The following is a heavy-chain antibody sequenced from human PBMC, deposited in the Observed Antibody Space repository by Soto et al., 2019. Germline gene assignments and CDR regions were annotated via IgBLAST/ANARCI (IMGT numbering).Heavy chain of an antibody. V-gene: IGHV1-69*01. Sequence: QVQLVQSGAEVKKPGSSVKVSCKASGGTFSSYAISWVRQAPGQGLEWMGGIIPIFGTANYAQKVQGRVTITADESTSTAYVELSSLRSEDRAVYYCGSTLVVVIAIPYSYYYYGMDVWGQGTTVTVSS. CDR1: GGTFSSYA. D-gene: IGHD2-21*01. J-gene: IGHJ6*02. CDR2: IIPIFGTA. CDR3: GSTLVVVIAIPYSYYYYGMDV.